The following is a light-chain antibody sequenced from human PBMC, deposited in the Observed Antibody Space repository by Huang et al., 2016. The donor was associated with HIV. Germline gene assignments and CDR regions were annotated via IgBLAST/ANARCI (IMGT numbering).Light chain of an antibody. Sequence: DIQMTQSPSTLSASVGDRVTITCRASQSISTWLAWYQQKPGKAPKVLIYKASNLESGVPSRFSGSGSGTEFTLTISSLHPDDFTTYYCQQYNSYPATFGQGTKVEIK. J-gene: IGKJ1*01. CDR1: QSISTW. CDR3: QQYNSYPAT. V-gene: IGKV1-5*03. CDR2: KAS.